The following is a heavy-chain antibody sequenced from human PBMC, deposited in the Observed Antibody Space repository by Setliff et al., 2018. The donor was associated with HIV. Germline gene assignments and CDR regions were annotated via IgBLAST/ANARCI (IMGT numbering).Heavy chain of an antibody. Sequence: ASVKVSCKASGGTFSSYAISWVRQAPGQGLEWMGWMNPNSGNTGYAQKFQGRVTMTRNTSISTAYMELSSLRSEDTAVYYCARGREGDAFDIWGQGTMVTVSS. J-gene: IGHJ3*02. CDR2: MNPNSGNT. CDR3: ARGREGDAFDI. D-gene: IGHD1-26*01. CDR1: GGTFSSYA. V-gene: IGHV1-8*02.